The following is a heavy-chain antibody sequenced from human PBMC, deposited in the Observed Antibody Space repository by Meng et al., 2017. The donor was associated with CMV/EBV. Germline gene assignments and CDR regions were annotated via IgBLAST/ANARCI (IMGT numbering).Heavy chain of an antibody. CDR3: ARGGLYYYDSSGHFDY. V-gene: IGHV4-4*07. CDR1: GGSISSYY. J-gene: IGHJ4*02. D-gene: IGHD3-22*01. Sequence: QVQLQESGPGLVKPSETLSLTCTVSGGSISSYYWSWIRQPTGKGLERIGRIYTSGSTNYNPSLKSRVTMSVDTSKNQFSLKLSSVTAADTAVYYCARGGLYYYDSSGHFDYWGQGTLVTVSS. CDR2: IYTSGST.